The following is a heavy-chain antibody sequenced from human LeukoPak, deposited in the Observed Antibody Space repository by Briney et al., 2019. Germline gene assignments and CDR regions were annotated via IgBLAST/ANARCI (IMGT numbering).Heavy chain of an antibody. J-gene: IGHJ4*02. Sequence: GGSLRLSCAASGFTFSSYAMYWVRQAPGKGLEWGSGIFGSGGSTHYAASGKGRFTISRDNSKNTVYLQMNSLRAEDTAVYYCAKTTTGYSSGRFPGWPVDYWGQGTLVTVSS. D-gene: IGHD6-19*01. CDR2: IFGSGGST. CDR1: GFTFSSYA. V-gene: IGHV3-23*01. CDR3: AKTTTGYSSGRFPGWPVDY.